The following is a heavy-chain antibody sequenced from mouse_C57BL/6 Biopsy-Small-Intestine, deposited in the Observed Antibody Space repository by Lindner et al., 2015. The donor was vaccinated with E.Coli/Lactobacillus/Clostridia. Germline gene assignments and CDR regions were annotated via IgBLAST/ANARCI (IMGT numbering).Heavy chain of an antibody. CDR1: GYTFTGYW. CDR3: TRSGYGGDYFDY. CDR2: ILPGSGSN. D-gene: IGHD1-1*02. Sequence: VQLQESGAELLKPGASVKLSCKATGYTFTGYWIEWVKQRPGHGLEWIGEILPGSGSNNYNEKFKGKATITEDTSSNTAYMQLSSLTTEDSAIYHCTRSGYGGDYFDYWGQGTTLTVSS. V-gene: IGHV1-9*01. J-gene: IGHJ2*01.